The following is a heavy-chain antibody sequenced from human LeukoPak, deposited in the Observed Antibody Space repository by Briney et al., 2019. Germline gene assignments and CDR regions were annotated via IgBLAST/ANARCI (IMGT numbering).Heavy chain of an antibody. Sequence: PGGSLRLSCAASGFTFSSYWMSWVRQAPGKGLEWVANIKQDGSEKYYVDSVKGRFTISRDNAKNTLYLQMNSLRAEDTAVYYCANVRSSGWYNYFDYWGQGTLVTVSS. D-gene: IGHD6-19*01. CDR3: ANVRSSGWYNYFDY. J-gene: IGHJ4*02. CDR1: GFTFSSYW. CDR2: IKQDGSEK. V-gene: IGHV3-7*03.